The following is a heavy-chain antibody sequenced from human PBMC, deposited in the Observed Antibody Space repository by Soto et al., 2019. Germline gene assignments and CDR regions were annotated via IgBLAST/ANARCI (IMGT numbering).Heavy chain of an antibody. CDR3: ARDESSSSSSWYPPEYFQH. CDR1: GYTFTSYG. Sequence: ASVKVSCKASGYTFTSYGISWVRQAPGQGLEWMGWISAYNGNTNYAQKLQGRVTMTTDTSTSTAYMELRSLRSDDTAVYYCARDESSSSSSWYPPEYFQHWGQGTLVTVSS. D-gene: IGHD6-13*01. J-gene: IGHJ1*01. CDR2: ISAYNGNT. V-gene: IGHV1-18*01.